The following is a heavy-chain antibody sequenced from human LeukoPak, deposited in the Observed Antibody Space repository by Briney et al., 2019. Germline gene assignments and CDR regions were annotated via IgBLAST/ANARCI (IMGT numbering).Heavy chain of an antibody. CDR2: INHSGSS. CDR3: ARTSPHYDFWSVIYYYMDV. J-gene: IGHJ6*03. D-gene: IGHD3-3*01. Sequence: SETLSLTCAVYGGSFSGYYWSWIRQPPGKGLEWIGEINHSGSSNYNPSLKSRVTISVDTSKNQFSLKLSSVTAADTAVYYCARTSPHYDFWSVIYYYMDVWGKGTTVTVS. V-gene: IGHV4-34*01. CDR1: GGSFSGYY.